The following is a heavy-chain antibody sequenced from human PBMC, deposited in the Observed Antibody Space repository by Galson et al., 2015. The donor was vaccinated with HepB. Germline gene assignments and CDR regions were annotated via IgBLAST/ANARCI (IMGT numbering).Heavy chain of an antibody. CDR1: GFTFSSYA. D-gene: IGHD3-3*01. CDR2: ISATGFST. Sequence: SLRLSCAASGFTFSSYAMSWVRQAPGKGLEWVSGISATGFSTYFADSVKGRFTVSRDNSKNTLYLQMNSLRAEDTAVYYCAKNPIGFRSGYSSYFDDWGQGTLVTVSS. J-gene: IGHJ4*02. V-gene: IGHV3-23*01. CDR3: AKNPIGFRSGYSSYFDD.